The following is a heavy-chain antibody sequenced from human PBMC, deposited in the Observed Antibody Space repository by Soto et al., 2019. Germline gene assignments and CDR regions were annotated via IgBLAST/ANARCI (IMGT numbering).Heavy chain of an antibody. CDR2: IKGDLITT. D-gene: IGHD5-12*01. V-gene: IGHV3-74*01. CDR3: ARGARGLYFMDV. J-gene: IGHJ6*03. CDR1: GSTFSDTW. Sequence: EVQVGESGGALVQPGGSLGPSLEASGSTFSDTWLTWAGQPPGKGLGWASRIKGDLITTNYADSVKGRFTISRDKARNTVSLQIDSLRAEDTAVYYCARGARGLYFMDVWGKGTTVTVSS.